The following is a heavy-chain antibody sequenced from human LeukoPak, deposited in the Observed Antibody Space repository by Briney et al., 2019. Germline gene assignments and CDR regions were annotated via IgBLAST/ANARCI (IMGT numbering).Heavy chain of an antibody. J-gene: IGHJ3*02. D-gene: IGHD6-25*01. CDR3: ARTLWQSSGRISDAFDI. CDR2: INPSGGST. V-gene: IGHV1-46*01. CDR1: GYTFTSYY. Sequence: ASVKVPCKASGYTFTSYYMHWVRQAPGQGLEWMGIINPSGGSTSYAQKFQGRVTMTRDTSISTAYMELSRLRSDDTAVYYCARTLWQSSGRISDAFDIWGQGTMVTVSS.